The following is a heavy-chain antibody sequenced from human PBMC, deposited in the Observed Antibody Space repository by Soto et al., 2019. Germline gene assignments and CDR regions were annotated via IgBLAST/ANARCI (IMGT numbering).Heavy chain of an antibody. Sequence: ASVKVSCKASGYTFTGYYMHWVRQAPGQGLEWMGWINPNSGGTNYAQKLQGRVTMTTDTSTSTAYMELRSLRSDDTAVYYCARDGVSSTEYTWNYGTYFDYWGQGALVTVSS. D-gene: IGHD1-7*01. CDR3: ARDGVSSTEYTWNYGTYFDY. CDR1: GYTFTGYY. V-gene: IGHV1-2*02. CDR2: INPNSGGT. J-gene: IGHJ4*02.